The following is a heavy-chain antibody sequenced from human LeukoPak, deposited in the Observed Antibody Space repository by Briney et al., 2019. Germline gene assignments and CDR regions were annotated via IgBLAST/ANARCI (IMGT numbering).Heavy chain of an antibody. V-gene: IGHV4-59*01. J-gene: IGHJ6*04. CDR1: GGSISSYY. CDR3: ARKDGDG. Sequence: SETLSLTCTVSGGSISSYYWSWIRQPPGKGLEWIGYIYYSGSTNYNPSLKSRVTISVDTSKNQFSLKLSSVTAADTAVYYCARKDGDGWGRGTPVTISS. CDR2: IYYSGST. D-gene: IGHD2-15*01.